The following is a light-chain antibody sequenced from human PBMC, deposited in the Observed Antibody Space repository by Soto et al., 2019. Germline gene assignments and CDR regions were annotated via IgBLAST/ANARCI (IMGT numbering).Light chain of an antibody. V-gene: IGKV3-11*01. CDR1: QSVSSY. J-gene: IGKJ5*01. CDR3: QQRSNWPPT. Sequence: EIVLTQSPATLSLSPGERATLSCRASQSVSSYLAWYPQKPGQAPRLLIYDASNRATGIPARFSGSGSGTDFTLTISSLEPEDFAVYYCQQRSNWPPTFGQGTRLEI. CDR2: DAS.